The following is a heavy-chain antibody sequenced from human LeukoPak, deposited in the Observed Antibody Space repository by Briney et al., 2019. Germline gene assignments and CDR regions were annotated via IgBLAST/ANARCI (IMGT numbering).Heavy chain of an antibody. CDR1: GGSISSYY. CDR2: IYYSGST. CDR3: ARGDGTTALGFDY. Sequence: SETLSLTCAVSGGSISSYYWSWIRQPPGKGLEWIGYIYYSGSTNYNPSLKSRVTISVDTSKNQFSLKLSSVTAADTAVYYCARGDGTTALGFDYWGQGTLVTVSS. D-gene: IGHD1-1*01. V-gene: IGHV4-59*08. J-gene: IGHJ4*02.